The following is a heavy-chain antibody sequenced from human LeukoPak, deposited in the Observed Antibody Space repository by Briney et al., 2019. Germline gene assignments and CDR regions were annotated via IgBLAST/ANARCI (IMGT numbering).Heavy chain of an antibody. D-gene: IGHD3-22*01. CDR1: GYTFTSYG. Sequence: ASVKVSCKASGYTFTSYGISWVRQATGQGLEWMGWMNPNSGNTGYAQKFQGRVTITRNTSISTAYMELSSLRSEDTAVYYCARESLYYDSSGYPSDYYYYMDVWGKGTTVTVSS. V-gene: IGHV1-8*03. CDR3: ARESLYYDSSGYPSDYYYYMDV. J-gene: IGHJ6*03. CDR2: MNPNSGNT.